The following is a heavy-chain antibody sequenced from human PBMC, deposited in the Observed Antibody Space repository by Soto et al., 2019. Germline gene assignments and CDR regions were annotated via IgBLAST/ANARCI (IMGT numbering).Heavy chain of an antibody. CDR2: IYYSGST. V-gene: IGHV4-59*08. D-gene: IGHD3-10*01. CDR1: GGSISSYY. CDR3: ARTVRGVTIDY. J-gene: IGHJ4*02. Sequence: QVQLQESGPGLVKPSETLSLTCTVSGGSISSYYWSWIRQPPGKGLEWIGYIYYSGSTNYNPSLKSRVTISVDTSKNQFSLKLSSVTAADTAVYYCARTVRGVTIDYWGQGTLVTVSS.